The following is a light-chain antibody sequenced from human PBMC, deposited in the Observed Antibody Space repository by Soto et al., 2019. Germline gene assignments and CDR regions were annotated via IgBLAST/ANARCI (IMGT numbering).Light chain of an antibody. CDR2: GAS. CDR1: QSISSTQ. V-gene: IGKV3-20*01. J-gene: IGKJ1*01. Sequence: EIVLTQSPDTLSLPPGERATLSCRASQSISSTQLVWYQQKPGQAPTLLIFGASRRATDIPDRFSGGGSGTDFTLTISRLEPEDFAVYYCQQYGTSPPWTFGQGTKVDIK. CDR3: QQYGTSPPWT.